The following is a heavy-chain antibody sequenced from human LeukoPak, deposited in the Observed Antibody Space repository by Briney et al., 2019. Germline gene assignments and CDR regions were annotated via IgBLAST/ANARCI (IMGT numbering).Heavy chain of an antibody. CDR2: IHHSVRT. Sequence: SESLSLTCVVYVGSFLGYYWRWICHPPGRGVGWVGEIHHSVRTTHNPSLKSRVTISVDTSKNQFSLKLSSVTAADTAVYYCARGRITIFGADNWFDPWGQGTLVTVSS. D-gene: IGHD3-3*01. CDR1: VGSFLGYY. J-gene: IGHJ5*02. V-gene: IGHV4-34*01. CDR3: ARGRITIFGADNWFDP.